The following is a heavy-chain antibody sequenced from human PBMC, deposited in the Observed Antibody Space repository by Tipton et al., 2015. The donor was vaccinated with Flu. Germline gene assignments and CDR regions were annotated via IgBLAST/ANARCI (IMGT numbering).Heavy chain of an antibody. D-gene: IGHD3-10*01. Sequence: TLSLTCAVYGGSLSAYYWSWIRQPPGKGLEWIGEINHSGSTNYNPSLKSRVTISVDTSKKQFSLKLTFVTAADTAVYYCASNCGSAYYWEPIDYWCQVTLVTVSS. CDR3: ASNCGSAYYWEPIDY. CDR1: GGSLSAYY. CDR2: INHSGST. V-gene: IGHV4-34*01. J-gene: IGHJ4*02.